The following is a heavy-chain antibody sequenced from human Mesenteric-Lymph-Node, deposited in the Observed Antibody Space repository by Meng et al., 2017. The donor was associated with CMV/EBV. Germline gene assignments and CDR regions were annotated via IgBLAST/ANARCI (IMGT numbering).Heavy chain of an antibody. CDR3: AKEGFYDFWSGYWGYYFDY. D-gene: IGHD3-3*01. Sequence: GESLKISCAASGFTFSRYWMSWVRQAPGKGLEWVANIKQDGGEKYYVDSVKGRFTISRDNAKNSLYLQMNSLRAEDTAVYYCAKEGFYDFWSGYWGYYFDYWGQGTLVTVSS. V-gene: IGHV3-7*01. CDR1: GFTFSRYW. CDR2: IKQDGGEK. J-gene: IGHJ4*02.